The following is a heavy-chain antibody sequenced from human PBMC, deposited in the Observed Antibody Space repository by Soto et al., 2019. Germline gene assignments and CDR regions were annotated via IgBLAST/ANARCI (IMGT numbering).Heavy chain of an antibody. V-gene: IGHV3-30-3*01. J-gene: IGHJ4*02. D-gene: IGHD3-16*01. Sequence: QVQLVESGGGVVQPGRSLRLSCAASGFTFSSYAMHWVRQAPGKGLEWVAVISYDGSNKYYADSVKGRFTITRDNSKNRLDLQMNSLRAEDTAVYYCSRAYEGDYLDYWGQGTLVTVSS. CDR3: SRAYEGDYLDY. CDR1: GFTFSSYA. CDR2: ISYDGSNK.